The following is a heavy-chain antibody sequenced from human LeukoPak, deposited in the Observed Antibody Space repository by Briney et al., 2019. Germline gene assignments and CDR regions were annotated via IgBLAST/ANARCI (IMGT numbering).Heavy chain of an antibody. CDR3: ARDRYYDSSGYYCD. D-gene: IGHD3-22*01. CDR1: GYTFPGYY. Sequence: ASVTVSCKASGYTFPGYYMHWVRQAPGQGLEWMGWINPNSGGTNDAQKFQGRVTITRDTSINTAYMELSRLRSDDTAVYYGARDRYYDSSGYYCDWGQGTLVTVSS. J-gene: IGHJ4*02. CDR2: INPNSGGT. V-gene: IGHV1-2*02.